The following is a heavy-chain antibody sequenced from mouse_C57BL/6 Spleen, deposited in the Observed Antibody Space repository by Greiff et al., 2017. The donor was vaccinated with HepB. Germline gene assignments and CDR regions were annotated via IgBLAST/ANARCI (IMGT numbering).Heavy chain of an antibody. D-gene: IGHD1-1*01. CDR1: GYTFTGYW. CDR2: ILPGSGST. Sequence: VQLQQSGAELMKPGASVKLSCKATGYTFTGYWIEWVKQRPGHGLEWIGEILPGSGSTNYHEKFKGKATFTADTSSNTAYMQLSSLTTEDSAIYYCARSNYYGSSYDYWGQGTTLTVSS. CDR3: ARSNYYGSSYDY. V-gene: IGHV1-9*01. J-gene: IGHJ2*01.